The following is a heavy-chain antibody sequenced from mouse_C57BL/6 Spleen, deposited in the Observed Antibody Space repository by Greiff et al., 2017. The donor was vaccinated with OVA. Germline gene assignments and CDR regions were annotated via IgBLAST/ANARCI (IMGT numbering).Heavy chain of an antibody. V-gene: IGHV1-54*01. Sequence: VQLQESGAELVRPGTSVKVSCKASGYAFTNYLIEWVKQRPGQGLEWIGVINPGSGGTNYNEKFKGKATLTADKSSSTAYMQLSSLTSEDSAGYFCARGYYCGSICPAWFACWGQRTLVTVSA. CDR2: INPGSGGT. J-gene: IGHJ3*01. D-gene: IGHD1-1*01. CDR3: ARGYYCGSICPAWFAC. CDR1: GYAFTNYL.